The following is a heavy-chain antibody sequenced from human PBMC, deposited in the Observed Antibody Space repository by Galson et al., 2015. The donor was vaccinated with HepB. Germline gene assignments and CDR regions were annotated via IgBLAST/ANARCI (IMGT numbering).Heavy chain of an antibody. CDR3: AKAAAVCSSTSCFLRWFDP. J-gene: IGHJ5*02. D-gene: IGHD2-2*01. CDR2: ISGSGGST. V-gene: IGHV3-23*01. CDR1: GFTFTSYA. Sequence: SLRLSCAASGFTFTSYAMSWVRQAPGKGLEWVSTISGSGGSTYYADSVKGRFTISRDNSKNTLYLQMNSLRAEDSAVYFCAKAAAVCSSTSCFLRWFDPWGQGTLVTVSS.